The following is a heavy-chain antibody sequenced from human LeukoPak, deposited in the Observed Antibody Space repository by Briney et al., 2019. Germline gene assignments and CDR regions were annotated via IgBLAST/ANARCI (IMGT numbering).Heavy chain of an antibody. D-gene: IGHD2-21*01. CDR3: ARGAYVIPYYFDY. J-gene: IGHJ4*02. CDR2: ISGSGGST. CDR1: GFTFSSYA. V-gene: IGHV3-23*01. Sequence: GGSLRLSCAASGFTFSSYAMSWVRQAPGKGLEWVSAISGSGGSTYYADSVKGRFTISRDNAKNSLYLQMNSLRAEDTAVYYCARGAYVIPYYFDYWGQGTLVTVSS.